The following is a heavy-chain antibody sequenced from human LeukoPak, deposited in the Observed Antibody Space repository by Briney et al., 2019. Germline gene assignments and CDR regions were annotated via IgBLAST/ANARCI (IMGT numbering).Heavy chain of an antibody. V-gene: IGHV4-59*01. Sequence: SEALSLTCTVSGGSISSYYWSWIRQPPGKGLEWIGYIYYSGSTNYNPSLKSRVTISVDTSKNQFSLKLSSATAADTAVYYCARVGYSYGSHDVYWFDPWGQGTLITVSS. CDR3: ARVGYSYGSHDVYWFDP. CDR1: GGSISSYY. CDR2: IYYSGST. J-gene: IGHJ5*02. D-gene: IGHD5-18*01.